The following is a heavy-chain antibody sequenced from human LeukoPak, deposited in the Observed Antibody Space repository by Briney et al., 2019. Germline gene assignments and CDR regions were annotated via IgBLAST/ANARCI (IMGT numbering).Heavy chain of an antibody. D-gene: IGHD2-2*01. CDR3: TTADIVVVPAAIDY. V-gene: IGHV3-15*01. CDR2: IKRKTDGGTT. CDR1: GFTFSNAW. J-gene: IGHJ4*02. Sequence: GGSVTLSCPASGFTFSNAWLSWVRPAAGKGREWVGRIKRKTDGGTTDYAAPVKGRFTISRDDSKNTLYLQMNSLKTEDTAVYYCTTADIVVVPAAIDYWGQGTLVTVSS.